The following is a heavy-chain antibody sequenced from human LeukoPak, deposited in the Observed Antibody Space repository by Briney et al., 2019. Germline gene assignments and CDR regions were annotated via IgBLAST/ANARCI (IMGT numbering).Heavy chain of an antibody. CDR2: ISGRSGST. D-gene: IGHD3-9*01. Sequence: QPGASLRLSCAASGFIFSNYAMYWVRQAPGKGLEWVSAISGRSGSTYYAHSVKGRFTISRDSSKNTLYLKMNSLRADDTAVYYCAKWGDYDVLTGYYVSDFWGQGTLVTVSS. CDR3: AKWGDYDVLTGYYVSDF. V-gene: IGHV3-23*01. J-gene: IGHJ4*02. CDR1: GFIFSNYA.